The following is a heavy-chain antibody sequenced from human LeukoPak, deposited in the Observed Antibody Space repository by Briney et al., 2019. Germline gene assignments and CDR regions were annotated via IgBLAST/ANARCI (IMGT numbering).Heavy chain of an antibody. Sequence: ASVKVSCKASGGTFSSSTFGWVRQAPGQGLEWMGGIIPIFTTANYAQRFQGRVTITADESTSTAYMELSRLRCEDTAVYYCAREVEYYGSGSYWGVFDYWGQGSLVTVSS. D-gene: IGHD3-10*01. V-gene: IGHV1-69*13. CDR1: GGTFSSST. CDR3: AREVEYYGSGSYWGVFDY. J-gene: IGHJ4*02. CDR2: IIPIFTTA.